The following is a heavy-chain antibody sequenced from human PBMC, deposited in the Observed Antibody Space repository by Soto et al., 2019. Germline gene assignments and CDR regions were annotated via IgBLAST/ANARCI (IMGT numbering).Heavy chain of an antibody. CDR1: GFTFSSYA. D-gene: IGHD2-8*01. V-gene: IGHV3-23*01. CDR2: ISGSGGRT. Sequence: EVQLLESGGGLVQPGGSLRLSCAASGFTFSSYAMSWVRQAPGKGLEWVSAISGSGGRTYYADSVKGRFTISRDNNKNTLYLQMNSLRAEDTAVDYCAKGGNMVLGYYYGMDVWGQGTTVTVSS. CDR3: AKGGNMVLGYYYGMDV. J-gene: IGHJ6*02.